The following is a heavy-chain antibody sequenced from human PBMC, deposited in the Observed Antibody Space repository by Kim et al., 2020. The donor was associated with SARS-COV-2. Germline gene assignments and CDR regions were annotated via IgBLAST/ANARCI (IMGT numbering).Heavy chain of an antibody. CDR3: AFMVGGYYGMDV. J-gene: IGHJ6*02. Sequence: YYHPSLKSRVTISVDTSKNQFSLKLSSVTAADTAVYYCAFMVGGYYGMDVWGQGTTVTVSS. D-gene: IGHD1-26*01. V-gene: IGHV4-39*01.